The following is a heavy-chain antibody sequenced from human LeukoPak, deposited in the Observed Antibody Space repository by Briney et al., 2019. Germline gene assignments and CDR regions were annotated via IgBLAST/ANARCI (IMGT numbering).Heavy chain of an antibody. CDR1: GFTFSNYA. V-gene: IGHV3-23*01. CDR3: AKSPRDLKVLDY. CDR2: ISGSGGST. D-gene: IGHD3-3*01. J-gene: IGHJ4*02. Sequence: PGGSLRLSCAASGFTFSNYAMSWVRQAPGKGLEWVSSISGSGGSTNYADSVKGRFTITRDNSKNTLHLQMSSLRDEDTAVYHCAKSPRDLKVLDYWGQGTLVTVSS.